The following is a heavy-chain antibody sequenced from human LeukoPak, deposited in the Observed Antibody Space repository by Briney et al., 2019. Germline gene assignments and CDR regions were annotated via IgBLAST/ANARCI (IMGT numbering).Heavy chain of an antibody. CDR3: ARLTGQVTTVTTRDWFDP. CDR1: GFTFSSYS. CDR2: SSSSSSYI. Sequence: GGSLRLSCAASGFTFSSYSMNWVRQAPGKGLEWVSSSSSSSSYIYYADSVKGRFTISRDNAKNSLYLQMNSLRDEDTAVYYCARLTGQVTTVTTRDWFDPWGQGTLVTVSS. V-gene: IGHV3-21*01. D-gene: IGHD4-17*01. J-gene: IGHJ5*02.